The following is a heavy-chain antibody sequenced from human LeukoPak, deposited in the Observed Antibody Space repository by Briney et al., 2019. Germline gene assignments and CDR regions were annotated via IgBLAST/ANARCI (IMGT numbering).Heavy chain of an antibody. V-gene: IGHV3-23*01. Sequence: GGSLRLSCAASGFTFSSYSMSWDRQAPGEGLQWASGISGSGSGTYYADSVRGRFTISRDNSKNTLYLQMNSLRAEDTAVYYCARGNRIFDAFDIWGQGTMVTVSS. CDR3: ARGNRIFDAFDI. CDR2: ISGSGSGT. D-gene: IGHD2/OR15-2a*01. CDR1: GFTFSSYS. J-gene: IGHJ3*02.